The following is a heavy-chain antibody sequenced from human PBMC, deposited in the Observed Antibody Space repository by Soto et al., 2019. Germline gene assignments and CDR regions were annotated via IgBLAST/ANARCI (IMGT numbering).Heavy chain of an antibody. V-gene: IGHV4-39*01. Sequence: QLQLQESGPGLVKPSETLSLTCTVSGGSISSSSYYWGWIRQPPGKGLEWIGSIYYSGSTYYNPSLKSRVTISVDTSKNQFSLKLSSVTAADTAVYYCARRAQLRINYYYYYGMDVWGQGTTVTVSS. CDR2: IYYSGST. J-gene: IGHJ6*02. D-gene: IGHD2-2*01. CDR3: ARRAQLRINYYYYYGMDV. CDR1: GGSISSSSYY.